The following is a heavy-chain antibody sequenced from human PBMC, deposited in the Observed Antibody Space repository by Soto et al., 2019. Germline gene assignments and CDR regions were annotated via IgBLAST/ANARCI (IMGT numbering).Heavy chain of an antibody. CDR3: ARVMYGSGCYLHTFDY. Sequence: QVQLQESGPGLVKPSETLSLNCTVSGGSISSFYWSWIRQSPGKGLEWIGYIYYTGSTVYNPSLKSRVPISLDTSKTQFSLKLSSVTAADTAVYYCARVMYGSGCYLHTFDYWGQGTLVTVSS. CDR2: IYYTGST. CDR1: GGSISSFY. J-gene: IGHJ4*02. V-gene: IGHV4-59*01. D-gene: IGHD3-10*01.